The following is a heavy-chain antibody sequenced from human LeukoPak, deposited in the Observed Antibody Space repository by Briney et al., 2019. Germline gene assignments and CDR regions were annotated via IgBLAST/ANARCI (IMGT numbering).Heavy chain of an antibody. V-gene: IGHV4-4*07. J-gene: IGHJ6*02. CDR3: ARDGRYYGPGSYYTYYYYGMDV. Sequence: SETLSLTCTVSGGSISSYYWSWIRQPAGKGLEWIGRIYTSGSTNYNPSLKSRVTMSVDTSKNQFSLKLSSVTAADTAVYYCARDGRYYGPGSYYTYYYYGMDVWGQGTTVTVSS. D-gene: IGHD3-10*01. CDR1: GGSISSYY. CDR2: IYTSGST.